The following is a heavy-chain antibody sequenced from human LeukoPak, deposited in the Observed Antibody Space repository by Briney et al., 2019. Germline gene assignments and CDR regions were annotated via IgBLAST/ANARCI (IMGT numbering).Heavy chain of an antibody. CDR2: IYSSGST. D-gene: IGHD2-15*01. Sequence: SETLSLTCTVSGGSISSYYWSWIRQPPGKGLEWIGYIYSSGSTNYNPSLKSRVSISVDTSKNQFSLRLSSVTAADTAVYYCARGYCSGDSCYSLPFQHWGQGTLVTVSS. CDR3: ARGYCSGDSCYSLPFQH. CDR1: GGSISSYY. V-gene: IGHV4-59*01. J-gene: IGHJ1*01.